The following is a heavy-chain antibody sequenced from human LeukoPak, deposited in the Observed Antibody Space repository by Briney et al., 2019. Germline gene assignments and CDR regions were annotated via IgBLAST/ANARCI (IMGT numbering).Heavy chain of an antibody. V-gene: IGHV3-48*01. D-gene: IGHD6-19*01. CDR1: GFTFSSYS. CDR2: VSSSSSTI. Sequence: PGGSLRLSCAAPGFTFSSYSMNWVRRAPGKGLEWVSYVSSSSSTIYYADSVKGRFTISRDNAKNSLYLQMNSLRAEDTAVYYCARGGGAVAVDDAFDIWGQGTMVTVSS. J-gene: IGHJ3*02. CDR3: ARGGGAVAVDDAFDI.